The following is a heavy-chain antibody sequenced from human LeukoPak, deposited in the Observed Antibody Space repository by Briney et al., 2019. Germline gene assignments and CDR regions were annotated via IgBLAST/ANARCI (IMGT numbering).Heavy chain of an antibody. CDR3: ARGGDSSGSVRTAFDI. CDR1: GFTFSDYY. Sequence: PGGSLRLSCAASGFTFSDYYMSWVRQAPGKGLYWVSVINSGSSTYYADSVKGRFTISRDNSKNTLYLQMNSLGAEDTAVYYCARGGDSSGSVRTAFDIWGQGTMVTVSS. V-gene: IGHV3-53*01. J-gene: IGHJ3*02. CDR2: INSGSST. D-gene: IGHD3-22*01.